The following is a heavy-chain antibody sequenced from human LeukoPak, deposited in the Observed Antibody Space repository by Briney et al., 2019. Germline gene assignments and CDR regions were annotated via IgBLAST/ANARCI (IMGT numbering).Heavy chain of an antibody. CDR3: AREVGYCSGGSCYSYFDY. CDR2: IYYSGST. V-gene: IGHV4-59*01. D-gene: IGHD2-15*01. CDR1: GGSISSYY. J-gene: IGHJ4*02. Sequence: PSETLSLTCTVSGGSISSYYWSWIRQPPGKGLEWIGYIYYSGSTNYNASLTNRVSISVDTSKNQFSLKLSSVTAADTAVYYCAREVGYCSGGSCYSYFDYWGQGTLVTVSS.